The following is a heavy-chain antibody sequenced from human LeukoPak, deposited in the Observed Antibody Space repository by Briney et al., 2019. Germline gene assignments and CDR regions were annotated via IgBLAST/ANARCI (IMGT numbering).Heavy chain of an antibody. J-gene: IGHJ4*02. D-gene: IGHD2-21*01. CDR1: VGSISRGGYY. CDR3: ARVEGTSIEGYFNF. CDR2: IFYSGGT. V-gene: IGHV4-31*01. Sequence: SETLSLTCTVSVGSISRGGYYWTWIRQHPGQGREWIGYIFYSGGTYFNPSLKSQISISVDTSKNQFSLKLSSVTAADTAVYYCARVEGTSIEGYFNFWGQGTLVTVSS.